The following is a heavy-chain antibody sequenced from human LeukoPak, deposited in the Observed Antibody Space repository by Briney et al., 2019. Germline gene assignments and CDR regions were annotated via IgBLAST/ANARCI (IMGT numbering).Heavy chain of an antibody. D-gene: IGHD2-8*01. J-gene: IGHJ3*02. CDR2: INPNSGAT. CDR3: ARFPIVLMVLPPKRKLPFDI. V-gene: IGHV1-2*02. Sequence: ASVKVSCKASGYTFNTYYIHWVRQAPEQGLVWMGSINPNSGATTYAQNFRGRVTVTRDTSISTSYMTLSRLSSEDTAVYYCARFPIVLMVLPPKRKLPFDIWGQGTMVIVSS. CDR1: GYTFNTYY.